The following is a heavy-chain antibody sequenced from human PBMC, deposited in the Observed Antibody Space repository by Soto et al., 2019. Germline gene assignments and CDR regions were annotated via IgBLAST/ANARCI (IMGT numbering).Heavy chain of an antibody. CDR3: ARGFGELSAFDI. V-gene: IGHV4-31*03. J-gene: IGHJ3*02. D-gene: IGHD3-10*01. Sequence: SEILPLSCTVSGGTIRSGYYWSWIRQHPGKDLEWIGYIYYSGNTKYNPSLKSRVTISVDTSKNQFSLKLSSVTAADTAVYYCARGFGELSAFDIWGQGTMVTVSS. CDR1: GGTIRSGYY. CDR2: IYYSGNT.